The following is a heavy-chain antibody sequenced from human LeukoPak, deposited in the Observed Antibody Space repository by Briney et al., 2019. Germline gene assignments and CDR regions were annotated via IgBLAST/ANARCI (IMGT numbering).Heavy chain of an antibody. CDR3: ARVDSGEPTFDY. D-gene: IGHD3-10*01. V-gene: IGHV1-2*02. CDR1: GYIFTGYY. J-gene: IGHJ4*02. CDR2: INPNSGGT. Sequence: ASVKVSCKASGYIFTGYYMHWVRQAPGQGLEWMGWINPNSGGTNYAQKFQGRVTMTRDTSISTGYMELSRLRSDDTAVYYCARVDSGEPTFDYWGQGTLVTVSS.